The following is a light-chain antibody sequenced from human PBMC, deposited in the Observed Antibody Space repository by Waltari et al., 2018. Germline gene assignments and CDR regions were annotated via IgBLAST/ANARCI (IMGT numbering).Light chain of an antibody. V-gene: IGLV2-14*01. Sequence: QSALTQPASVSGSPGQSITISCTGTSSDVGGYNYASWDQQHPGKAPNLMIYEVSNRPSGVSNRCSGSNSGNTAALTISGLQAEDEDDYYCSSYTSSSTRVVFGGGTKLPVL. CDR3: SSYTSSSTRVV. CDR1: SSDVGGYNY. CDR2: EVS. J-gene: IGLJ2*01.